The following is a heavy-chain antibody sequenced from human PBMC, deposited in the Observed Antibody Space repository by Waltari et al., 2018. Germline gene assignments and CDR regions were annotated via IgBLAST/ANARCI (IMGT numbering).Heavy chain of an antibody. J-gene: IGHJ6*02. CDR3: ARVSIAAHDYYYGMDV. D-gene: IGHD6-6*01. Sequence: EVQLVQSGAEVKKPGESLKISCKGSGYSFTSYWIGWVRQLPGKGLEWMGIIYPGDSDTRYSPSFQGQVTISADKSISTAYLQWSSLKASDTAMYYCARVSIAAHDYYYGMDVWGQGTTVTVSS. V-gene: IGHV5-51*01. CDR1: GYSFTSYW. CDR2: IYPGDSDT.